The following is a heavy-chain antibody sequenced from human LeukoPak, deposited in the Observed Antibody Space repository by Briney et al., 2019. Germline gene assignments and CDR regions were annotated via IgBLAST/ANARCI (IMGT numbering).Heavy chain of an antibody. V-gene: IGHV3-23*01. J-gene: IGHJ4*02. CDR2: ISGSGRNT. CDR1: GFTFSNYA. D-gene: IGHD2-21*01. Sequence: GGSLRLSCAGSGFTFSNYAMTWVRQAPGTGLKWVSAISGSGRNTFYADSVKGRFTISRDNSKNTLYLQMSSLRAEDTALYYCAKTCGGECYSDFDYWGQGILVTVSS. CDR3: AKTCGGECYSDFDY.